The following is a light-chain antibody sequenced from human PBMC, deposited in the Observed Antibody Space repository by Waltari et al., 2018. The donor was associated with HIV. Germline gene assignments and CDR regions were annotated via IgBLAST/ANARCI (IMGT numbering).Light chain of an antibody. V-gene: IGKV3-15*01. CDR3: QQYSKWWIT. Sequence: EIVMTQSPATLSVSPGENATLSCRASQSVISNLAWYQQKPGQAPRLLIHGASVRAAGVPARFSGSGSETDFTLTISSLQSEDFAVYYCQQYSKWWITFGQGTRLEIK. CDR1: QSVISN. J-gene: IGKJ5*01. CDR2: GAS.